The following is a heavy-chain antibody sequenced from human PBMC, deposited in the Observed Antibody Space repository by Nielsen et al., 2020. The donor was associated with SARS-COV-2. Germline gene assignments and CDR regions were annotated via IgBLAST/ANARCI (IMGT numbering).Heavy chain of an antibody. CDR2: ISNSGTTI. CDR3: ARDREVVVAATPGY. V-gene: IGHV3-11*04. J-gene: IGHJ4*02. Sequence: GESLKISCAASGFTFSDYYMSWIRQAPGKGLEWVSYISNSGTTIYYADSVKGRFTISRDNAKNSLYLQMNSLRAEDTAVYYCARDREVVVAATPGYWGQGTLVNVSS. D-gene: IGHD2-15*01. CDR1: GFTFSDYY.